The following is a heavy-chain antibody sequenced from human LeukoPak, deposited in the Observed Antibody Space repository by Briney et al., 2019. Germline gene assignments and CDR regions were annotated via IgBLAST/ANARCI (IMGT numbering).Heavy chain of an antibody. CDR3: ARAGGSGSHDY. Sequence: SETLSLTCTVSGGSISSGDHYWSWIRQPPGKGLEWIGYIYYSGSTYYNPSLKSRVTISVDTSKTQFSLKLSSVTAADTAVYYCARAGGSGSHDYWGQGTLVTVSS. V-gene: IGHV4-30-4*01. CDR1: GGSISSGDHY. D-gene: IGHD3-10*01. J-gene: IGHJ4*02. CDR2: IYYSGST.